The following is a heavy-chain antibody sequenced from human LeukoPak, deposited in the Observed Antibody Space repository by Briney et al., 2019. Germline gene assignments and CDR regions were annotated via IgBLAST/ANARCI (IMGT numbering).Heavy chain of an antibody. J-gene: IGHJ6*03. D-gene: IGHD1-26*01. CDR3: AREGAPTSYYYMDV. CDR1: GGSISSYY. V-gene: IGHV4-59*01. CDR2: IYYSGST. Sequence: NPSETLSLTCTVSGGSISSYYWSWIRQPPGKGLEWIGYIYYSGSTNYNPSLKSRVTISVDTSKNQFSLKLSSVTAADTAVYYCAREGAPTSYYYMDVWGKGTTVTVSS.